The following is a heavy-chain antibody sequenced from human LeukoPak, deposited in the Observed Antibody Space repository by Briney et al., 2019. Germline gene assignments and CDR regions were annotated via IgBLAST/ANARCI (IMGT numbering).Heavy chain of an antibody. Sequence: SQTLSLTCAISGDSVSSDSAAWYWIRQSPSRGLEWLGSTYYRSKWINHYALSVRSRIVINPATSKKQISLHLNSVTPEDTAVYYCARVRRIAVTAYYFDSWGQGTLVTVSS. CDR2: TYYRSKWIN. D-gene: IGHD6-19*01. V-gene: IGHV6-1*01. CDR3: ARVRRIAVTAYYFDS. CDR1: GDSVSSDSAA. J-gene: IGHJ4*02.